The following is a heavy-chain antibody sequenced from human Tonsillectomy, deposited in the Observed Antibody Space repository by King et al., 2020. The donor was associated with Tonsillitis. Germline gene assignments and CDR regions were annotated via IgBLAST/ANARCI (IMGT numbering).Heavy chain of an antibody. CDR1: GFTFSRYE. V-gene: IGHV3-48*03. D-gene: IGHD3-16*01. CDR2: ISNTRSAI. CDR3: ESELRYWGPGAYR. Sequence: VQLVESGGGLVQPGGSLRLSCAASGFTFSRYEMNWVRQAPGKGLEWLSFISNTRSAIYYADSVKGRFTISRDNVKNSLYLQMNSLRAEDSAVYYCESELRYWGPGAYRWGQGTLVTVPS. J-gene: IGHJ4*02.